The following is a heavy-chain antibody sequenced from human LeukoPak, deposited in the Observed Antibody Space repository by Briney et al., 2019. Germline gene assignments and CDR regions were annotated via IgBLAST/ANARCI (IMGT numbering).Heavy chain of an antibody. CDR3: ARAGDSSGYYFDY. CDR1: GFTFSSYS. D-gene: IGHD3-22*01. CDR2: ISSGSSYI. Sequence: PGGSLRLSCAASGFTFSSYSMNWVRQAPGKGLEWVSSISSGSSYIYYVDSLKGRLTISRDDAKNSLYLQMNSLRAEDTAVYFCARAGDSSGYYFDYWGQGTLVTVSS. J-gene: IGHJ4*02. V-gene: IGHV3-21*01.